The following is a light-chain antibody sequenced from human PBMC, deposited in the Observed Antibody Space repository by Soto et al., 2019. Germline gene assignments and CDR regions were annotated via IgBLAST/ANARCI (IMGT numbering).Light chain of an antibody. V-gene: IGKV3-20*01. CDR1: QSVSSSY. Sequence: EIVLTQSPGTLSLSPGERATLSCRASQSVSSSYLAWYQQKPGQAPRLLIYGASSRATGIPDRFSGSGCGTAFTLTISRLEPEDVGVYSCHQYGSSPPRYTFGQGTKLEIK. CDR3: HQYGSSPPRYT. CDR2: GAS. J-gene: IGKJ2*01.